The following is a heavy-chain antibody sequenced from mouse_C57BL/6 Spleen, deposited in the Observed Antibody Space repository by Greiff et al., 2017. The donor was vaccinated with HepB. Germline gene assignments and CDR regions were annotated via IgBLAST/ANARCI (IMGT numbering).Heavy chain of an antibody. J-gene: IGHJ3*01. D-gene: IGHD6-5*01. CDR3: TPIPFAY. V-gene: IGHV14-4*01. CDR1: GFNIKDDY. CDR2: IDPENGDT. Sequence: EVQLVESGAELVRPGASVKLSCTASGFNIKDDYMHWVKQRPEQGLEWIGWIDPENGDTEYASKFQGKATITADTSSNTAYLQLSSLTSEDTAVYYCTPIPFAYWGQGTLVTVSA.